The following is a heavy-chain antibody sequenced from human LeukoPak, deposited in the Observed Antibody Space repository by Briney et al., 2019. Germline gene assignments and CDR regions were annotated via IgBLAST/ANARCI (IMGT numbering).Heavy chain of an antibody. CDR1: GFTFSSYR. CDR3: ARGSSSWYDY. CDR2: ISSSSSYT. J-gene: IGHJ4*02. D-gene: IGHD6-13*01. V-gene: IGHV3-21*04. Sequence: GGSLRLSCAASGFTFSSYRMNWVRQAPGKGLEWVSSISSSSSYTNYADSVKGRFTISRDNAKNSLYLQMNSLRAEDTAVYYCARGSSSWYDYWGQGTLVTVSS.